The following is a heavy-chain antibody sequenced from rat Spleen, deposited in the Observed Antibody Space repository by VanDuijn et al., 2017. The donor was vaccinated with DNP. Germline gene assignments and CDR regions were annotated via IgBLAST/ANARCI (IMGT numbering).Heavy chain of an antibody. CDR3: ARWYSSGFCFDY. J-gene: IGHJ2*01. Sequence: EVQLVESGGGLVQPGGSLKLSCAASGFTFSDYSMAWVRQAPKKGLEWVATIVYDGGITYYGDSVKGRFTISRDNAKNTLYLQMNSLRSEDMATYYCARWYSSGFCFDYWGQGVMVTVSS. CDR1: GFTFSDYS. D-gene: IGHD4-3*01. CDR2: IVYDGGIT. V-gene: IGHV5-7*01.